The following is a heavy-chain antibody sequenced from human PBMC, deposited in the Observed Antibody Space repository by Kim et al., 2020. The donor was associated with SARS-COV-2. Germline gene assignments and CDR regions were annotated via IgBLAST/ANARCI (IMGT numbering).Heavy chain of an antibody. CDR1: GGSISSYY. D-gene: IGHD5-12*01. CDR2: IYYSGST. Sequence: SETLSLTCTVSGGSISSYYWSWIRQPPGKGLEWIGDIYYSGSTNYNPSLKSRVTISVDTSKNQFSLKLSSLTAADTAVYYCARGVATIGEYYFDYWGQGTRVNVSS. J-gene: IGHJ4*02. CDR3: ARGVATIGEYYFDY. V-gene: IGHV4-59*01.